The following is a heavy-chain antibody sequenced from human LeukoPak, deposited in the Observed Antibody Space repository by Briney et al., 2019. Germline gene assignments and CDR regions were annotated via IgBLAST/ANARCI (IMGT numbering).Heavy chain of an antibody. J-gene: IGHJ4*02. V-gene: IGHV1-2*02. CDR1: GYTFTGYN. CDR3: ARDGHFDH. CDR2: INPNSGGT. Sequence: ASVKVSCKSSGYTFTGYNINWLRQAPGQGPEWMGWINPNSGGTNYAQKFQGRVAMTRDTSISTAYMELSRLRSDDTAVYYCARDGHFDHWGQGTPVTVSS.